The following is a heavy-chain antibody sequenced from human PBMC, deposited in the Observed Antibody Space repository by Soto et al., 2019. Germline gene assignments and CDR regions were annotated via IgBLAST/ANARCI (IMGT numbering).Heavy chain of an antibody. J-gene: IGHJ6*02. D-gene: IGHD3-16*01. Sequence: EVQLVESGGGLVQPGGSLRLSCAASGFTFSSYSMNWVRQAPGKGLEWVSYISSSSSTIYYADSVKGRFTISRDNAKNSLYLQMNSLRDEDTAVYYCARSYGYYYYYGMDVWGQGTPVTVSS. CDR3: ARSYGYYYYYGMDV. CDR1: GFTFSSYS. V-gene: IGHV3-48*02. CDR2: ISSSSSTI.